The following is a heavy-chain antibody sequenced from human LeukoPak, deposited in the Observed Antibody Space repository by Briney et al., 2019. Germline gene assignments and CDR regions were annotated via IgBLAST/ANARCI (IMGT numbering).Heavy chain of an antibody. J-gene: IGHJ4*02. Sequence: PSETLSLTCAVYGGSFSSYYWSWIRQPPGKGLEWIGYIYYSGSTNYNPSLKSRVTISVDTSKNQFSLKLSSVTAADTAVYYCASSHYDFWSGYSSYFDYWGQGTLVTVSS. V-gene: IGHV4-59*01. CDR3: ASSHYDFWSGYSSYFDY. CDR2: IYYSGST. D-gene: IGHD3-3*01. CDR1: GGSFSSYY.